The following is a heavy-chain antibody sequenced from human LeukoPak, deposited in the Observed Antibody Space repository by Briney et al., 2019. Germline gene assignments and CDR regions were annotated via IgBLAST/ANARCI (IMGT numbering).Heavy chain of an antibody. V-gene: IGHV3-72*01. CDR2: TRNKTYIYTT. CDR3: VIVYWGLLRMRFRVY. CDR1: GLSFGDHY. J-gene: IGHJ4*02. D-gene: IGHD1-26*01. Sequence: GGSLRLSCAASGLSFGDHYMDWVRQAPGKGLEWVGHTRNKTYIYTTDYAASVKGRISISRDDSQNSLYLQMKRMKNEDTAVYYCVIVYWGLLRMRFRVYWGQGTLVTVSS.